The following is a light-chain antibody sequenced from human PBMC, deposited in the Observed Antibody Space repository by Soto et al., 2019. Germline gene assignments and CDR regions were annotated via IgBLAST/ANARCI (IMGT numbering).Light chain of an antibody. Sequence: QSALTQPPSASGSPGQSVTISCTGTSSDVGAYKYVSWYQQYPGKAPKLMIYEVTKRPSGVPDRFSGSKSGNTASLTVSGLQAEDEADYYCTSYVGNDIWVFGGGNQLPVL. CDR1: SSDVGAYKY. J-gene: IGLJ3*02. CDR2: EVT. V-gene: IGLV2-8*01. CDR3: TSYVGNDIWV.